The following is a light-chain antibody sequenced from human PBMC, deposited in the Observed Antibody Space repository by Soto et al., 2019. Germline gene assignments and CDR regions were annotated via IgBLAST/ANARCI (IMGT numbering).Light chain of an antibody. Sequence: QSALTQPPSVSGSPGQSVTISCTGTSSDVGSYNRVSWYQQPPATAPKLMIYEVSNRPSGVPDRFSGSKSGNTASLTISGLQAEDEADYYCSSYTSSSTLVFGGGTQLTVL. V-gene: IGLV2-18*02. CDR1: SSDVGSYNR. CDR2: EVS. J-gene: IGLJ2*01. CDR3: SSYTSSSTLV.